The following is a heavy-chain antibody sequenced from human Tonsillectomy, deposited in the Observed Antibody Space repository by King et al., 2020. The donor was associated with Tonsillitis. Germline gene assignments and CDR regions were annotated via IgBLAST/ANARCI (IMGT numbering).Heavy chain of an antibody. V-gene: IGHV2-5*02. Sequence: LKESGPTLVKPTQTLTLTCTFSGFSLSTSGVGVAWIRQPPGKALEWLALIYLDDDKRYSTSLESRLTITKDTSKNQVVLTMTDVDPVYTATYYCTHNDVESTGTSDYWGQGTLVTVSS. CDR2: IYLDDDK. CDR1: GFSLSTSGVG. D-gene: IGHD1/OR15-1a*01. J-gene: IGHJ4*02. CDR3: THNDVESTGTSDY.